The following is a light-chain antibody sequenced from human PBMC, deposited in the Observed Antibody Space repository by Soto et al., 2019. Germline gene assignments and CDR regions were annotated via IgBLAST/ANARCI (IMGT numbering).Light chain of an antibody. CDR3: SSYASTSTLVV. V-gene: IGLV2-14*01. CDR2: DVS. J-gene: IGLJ2*01. CDR1: SSDVGTYNY. Sequence: QSALTQPASVSGSPGQSITISCTGTSSDVGTYNYVSWYQQHPGKAPKLIIYDVSTRPSGLSNRFSGSKSGNTASLTISGLQAEDEADYFCSSYASTSTLVVFGGGTKLIVL.